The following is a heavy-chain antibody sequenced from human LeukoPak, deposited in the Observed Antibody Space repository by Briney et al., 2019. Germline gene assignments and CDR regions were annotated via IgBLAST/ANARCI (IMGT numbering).Heavy chain of an antibody. Sequence: GGSLRLSCSASGFIFSNYWMTWVRQAPGKGLEWVANIKQDGSEKYYVDSVKGRFTISGDNAKKSLYLQMSSLRAEDTAVYFCARDMIILQSWGQGTLVTVSS. J-gene: IGHJ5*02. CDR1: GFIFSNYW. D-gene: IGHD3-16*01. CDR2: IKQDGSEK. V-gene: IGHV3-7*04. CDR3: ARDMIILQS.